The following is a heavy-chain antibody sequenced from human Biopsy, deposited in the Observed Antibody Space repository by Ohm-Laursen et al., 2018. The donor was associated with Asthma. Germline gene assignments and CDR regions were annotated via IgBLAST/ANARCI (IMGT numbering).Heavy chain of an antibody. J-gene: IGHJ6*02. CDR2: LIPVLGTP. Sequence: SVKVSYKASGDCFSNYAISWVRQAPGQGLEWMGGLIPVLGTPGHAQMFEGRVTITADESTSTAYMELSSLSSEDTAVYYCARGYSGSDRIVYYYSGLEVWGQGTTVTVSS. CDR1: GDCFSNYA. CDR3: ARGYSGSDRIVYYYSGLEV. V-gene: IGHV1-69*13. D-gene: IGHD5-12*01.